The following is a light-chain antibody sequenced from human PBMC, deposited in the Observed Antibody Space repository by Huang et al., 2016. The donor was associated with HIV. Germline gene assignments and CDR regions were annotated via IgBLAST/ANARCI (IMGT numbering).Light chain of an antibody. CDR2: AAS. V-gene: IGKV1-39*01. J-gene: IGKJ4*01. Sequence: DIQMTQSPSSLSASVGDRVTIICRASRSISTYLSWYQQKLGKAPKRLIYAASSLQSGVPSRFSGSGSGTDFTLTISSLQPEDFATYYCQQSFSNFFTFGGGTKVDI. CDR3: QQSFSNFFT. CDR1: RSISTY.